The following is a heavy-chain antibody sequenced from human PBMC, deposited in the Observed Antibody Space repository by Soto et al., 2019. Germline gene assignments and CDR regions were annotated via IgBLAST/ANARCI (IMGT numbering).Heavy chain of an antibody. D-gene: IGHD6-13*01. CDR2: ISYDGSNK. J-gene: IGHJ6*02. CDR1: GFTFSSYA. Sequence: GGSLRLSCAASGFTFSSYAMHWVRQAPGKVLEWVAVISYDGSNKYYADSVKGRFTISRDNSKNTLYLQMNSLRAEDTAVYYCARVIIPDEYSSSWYSGEENYYYYGMDVWGQGTTVNVSS. V-gene: IGHV3-30-3*01. CDR3: ARVIIPDEYSSSWYSGEENYYYYGMDV.